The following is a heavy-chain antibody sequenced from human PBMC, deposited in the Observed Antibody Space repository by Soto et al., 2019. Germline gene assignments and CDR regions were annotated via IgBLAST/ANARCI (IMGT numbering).Heavy chain of an antibody. CDR1: GGSISSSNW. Sequence: QVQLQESGPGLVKPSGTLSLTCAVSGGSISSSNWWSWVRQPPGKGLEWIGEIYHSGSTNHNPSPQTLLTSPVHPSHNHFSLKLTSVPAAYTAVYYCSRACHDYSRPNFDYWRQGTLVTLSS. D-gene: IGHD3-16*01. CDR2: IYHSGST. CDR3: SRACHDYSRPNFDY. V-gene: IGHV4-4*02. J-gene: IGHJ4*02.